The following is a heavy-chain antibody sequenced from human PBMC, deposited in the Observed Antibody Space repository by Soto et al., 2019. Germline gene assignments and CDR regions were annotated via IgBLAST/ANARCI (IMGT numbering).Heavy chain of an antibody. J-gene: IGHJ6*02. CDR1: GGSISSYY. CDR2: IYYSGST. V-gene: IGHV4-59*01. CDR3: ARGPNYYDSSGYNENYYYYGMDV. D-gene: IGHD3-22*01. Sequence: SETLSLTCTVSGGSISSYYWSWIRQPPGKGLEWIGYIYYSGSTNYNPSLKSRVTISVDTSKNQFSLKLSSVTAADTAVYYCARGPNYYDSSGYNENYYYYGMDVWGQGTTVTVS.